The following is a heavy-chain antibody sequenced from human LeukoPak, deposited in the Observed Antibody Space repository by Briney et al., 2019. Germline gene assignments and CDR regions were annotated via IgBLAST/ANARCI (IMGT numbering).Heavy chain of an antibody. CDR1: GFTFDDYA. CDR3: AKIRSRARTDFDY. D-gene: IGHD6-6*01. J-gene: IGHJ4*02. CDR2: ISWNSGSI. V-gene: IGHV3-9*01. Sequence: GGSLRLSCAASGFTFDDYAMHWVRQAPGKGLEWVSGISWNSGSIGYADSVKGRFTISRDNAKNSLYLQMNSLRAEDTALYYCAKIRSRARTDFDYWGQGTPVTVSS.